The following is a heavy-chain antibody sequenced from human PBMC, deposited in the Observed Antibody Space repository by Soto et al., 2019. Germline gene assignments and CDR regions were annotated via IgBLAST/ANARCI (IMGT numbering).Heavy chain of an antibody. D-gene: IGHD2-15*01. CDR1: GFSFSTHA. V-gene: IGHV3-23*01. CDR2: ISSSGSST. CDR3: ARAGVLFYSDY. Sequence: EVQLLESGGGLVQRGGSLRLSCAASGFSFSTHAMTWVRQAPGKGLEWVSSISSSGSSTYYADSVKGRFTISRDSSKITLYLQMDCLRGEDTAVYYCARAGVLFYSDYRGQGTLVTVSS. J-gene: IGHJ4*02.